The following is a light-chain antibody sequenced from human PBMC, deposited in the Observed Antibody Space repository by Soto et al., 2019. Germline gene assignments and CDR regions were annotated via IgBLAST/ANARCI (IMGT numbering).Light chain of an antibody. Sequence: QSVLTQPPSASGTPGQRVTISCSGSSSNIGSNTVNWYQQLPGTAPKLLIYSNNQRPSGVPDRFSGSKSGTSASLAISGLQSEDEADYYCAAWDDSLNGPGVVFGGGTKLTV. V-gene: IGLV1-44*01. J-gene: IGLJ2*01. CDR3: AAWDDSLNGPGVV. CDR2: SNN. CDR1: SSNIGSNT.